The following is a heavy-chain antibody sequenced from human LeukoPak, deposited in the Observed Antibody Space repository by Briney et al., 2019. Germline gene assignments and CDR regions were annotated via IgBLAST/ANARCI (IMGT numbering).Heavy chain of an antibody. CDR3: TRDMITFGGVIVPFDY. CDR1: GGSISSYY. CDR2: IYTSGST. J-gene: IGHJ4*02. D-gene: IGHD3-16*02. V-gene: IGHV4-4*07. Sequence: PSETLSLTCTVSGGSISSYYWSWIRPPAGKGLEWIGRIYTSGSTNYNPSLKRRVTMSVDTSKNQFSLKLSSVPAADTAVYYCTRDMITFGGVIVPFDYWGQGTLVTVSS.